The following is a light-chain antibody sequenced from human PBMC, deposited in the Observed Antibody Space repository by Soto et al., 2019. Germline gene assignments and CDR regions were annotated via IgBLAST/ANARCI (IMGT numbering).Light chain of an antibody. Sequence: QSALTQPASVSGSPGQSITISCTGTSSDVRGYNYVSWYQQHPGKAPKLIIYEVSNRPSGVSNRFSGSKSGNTASLPSSGLQAEDEADYYCNSYTSKSTGVFGTGTKVTVL. CDR3: NSYTSKSTGV. CDR2: EVS. J-gene: IGLJ1*01. CDR1: SSDVRGYNY. V-gene: IGLV2-14*01.